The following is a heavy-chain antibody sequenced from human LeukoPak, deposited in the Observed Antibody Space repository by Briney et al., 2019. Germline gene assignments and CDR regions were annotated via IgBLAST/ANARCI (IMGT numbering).Heavy chain of an antibody. Sequence: PSETLSLTCTVSGGSINSGNNWSWIRQPAGKGLEWIGRIYTSGSTNYNPSLKSRVTMSVDTSKNQFSLKLSSVTAADTAVYYCAREAPLYSSSWYRMGGFIDYFDYWGQGTLVTVSS. D-gene: IGHD6-13*01. J-gene: IGHJ4*02. CDR1: GGSINSGNN. CDR2: IYTSGST. V-gene: IGHV4-4*07. CDR3: AREAPLYSSSWYRMGGFIDYFDY.